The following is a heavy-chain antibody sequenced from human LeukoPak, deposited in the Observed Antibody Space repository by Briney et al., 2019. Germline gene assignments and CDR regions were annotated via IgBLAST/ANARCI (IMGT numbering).Heavy chain of an antibody. CDR2: ISGSGGST. V-gene: IGHV3-23*01. Sequence: PGGSLRLSCAASGFTFSSYAMSWVRQAPGKGLEWVSAISGSGGSTYYADSVKGRFTISRDNSKNTLYLQMNSLRAEDTAVYYCAKARPQLILRSVGAFDIWGQGTMVTVSS. CDR3: AKARPQLILRSVGAFDI. J-gene: IGHJ3*02. D-gene: IGHD4-17*01. CDR1: GFTFSSYA.